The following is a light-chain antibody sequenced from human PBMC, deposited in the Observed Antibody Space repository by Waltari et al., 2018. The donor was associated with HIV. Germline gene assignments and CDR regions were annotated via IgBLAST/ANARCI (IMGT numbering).Light chain of an antibody. CDR1: SSDVGGSTY. CDR3: NSYAGSNNWV. Sequence: QSALTQPPSASGSPGQSVTIPCTATSSDVGGSTYVSWYQQHPGKAPKLMIYEVNKRPSGVPDRFSGSKSANTASLTVSGLQADDEADYYCNSYAGSNNWVFGGGTKLTVL. V-gene: IGLV2-8*01. J-gene: IGLJ3*02. CDR2: EVN.